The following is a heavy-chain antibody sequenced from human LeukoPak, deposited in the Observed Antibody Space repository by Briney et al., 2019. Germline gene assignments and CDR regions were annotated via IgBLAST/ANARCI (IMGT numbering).Heavy chain of an antibody. CDR2: IYHSGST. V-gene: IGHV4-39*07. D-gene: IGHD1-26*01. CDR3: ASMSGSNDY. Sequence: PSETLSLTCTVSGGSISSSSYYWGWIRQPPGKGLEWIGSIYHSGSTYYNPSLKSRVTISVDTSKNQFSLKLSSVTAADTAVYYCASMSGSNDYWGQGTLVTVSS. J-gene: IGHJ4*02. CDR1: GGSISSSSYY.